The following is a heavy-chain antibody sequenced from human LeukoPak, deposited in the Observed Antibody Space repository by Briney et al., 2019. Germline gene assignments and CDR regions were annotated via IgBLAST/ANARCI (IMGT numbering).Heavy chain of an antibody. CDR2: INHSGST. CDR1: GGSISSGGYY. CDR3: ARVPYSSSSRGGWFDP. Sequence: SETLSLTCTVSGGSISSGGYYWSWIRQPPGKGLEWIGEINHSGSTNYNPSLKSRVTISVDTSKNQFSLKLSSVTAADTAVYYSARVPYSSSSRGGWFDPWGQGTLVTVSS. V-gene: IGHV4-39*07. J-gene: IGHJ5*02. D-gene: IGHD6-6*01.